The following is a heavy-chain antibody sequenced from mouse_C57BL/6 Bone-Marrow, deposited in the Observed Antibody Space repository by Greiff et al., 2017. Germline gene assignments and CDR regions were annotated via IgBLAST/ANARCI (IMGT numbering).Heavy chain of an antibody. Sequence: EVQVVESGAGLVKPGGSLKLSCAASGFTFSSYAMSWVRQTPEKRLEWVAYISSGGDYIYYADPVKGRFTISRDNARNTLYLQMSSLKSEDTAMYYCTRVSTGTWFAYWGQGTLVTVSA. V-gene: IGHV5-9-1*02. CDR3: TRVSTGTWFAY. J-gene: IGHJ3*01. D-gene: IGHD4-1*02. CDR1: GFTFSSYA. CDR2: ISSGGDYI.